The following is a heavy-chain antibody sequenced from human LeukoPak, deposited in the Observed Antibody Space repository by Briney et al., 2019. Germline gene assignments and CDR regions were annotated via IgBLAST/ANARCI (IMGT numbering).Heavy chain of an antibody. D-gene: IGHD1-7*01. Sequence: SETLSLTCTVSGGSISSYYWSWIRQPPGKGLEWIGYIYYSGSTNYNPSLKSRVTISVDTSKNQFSLKLSSVTAADTAVYYCARGLELTWWFDPWGQGTLVTVSS. CDR2: IYYSGST. V-gene: IGHV4-59*01. J-gene: IGHJ5*02. CDR1: GGSISSYY. CDR3: ARGLELTWWFDP.